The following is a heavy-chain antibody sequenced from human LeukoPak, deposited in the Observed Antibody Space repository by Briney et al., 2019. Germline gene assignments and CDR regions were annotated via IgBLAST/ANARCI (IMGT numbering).Heavy chain of an antibody. CDR3: ARDHQMATITY. D-gene: IGHD5-24*01. Sequence: GGSLRLSCAASGFTFSSYSMNWVRQAPGKGLEWVSYISSSSSTIYYADSVKGRFTISRDNAKNSLYLQMNSLRAEDTAVYYCARDHQMATITYWGQGTLVTVSS. V-gene: IGHV3-48*01. J-gene: IGHJ4*02. CDR1: GFTFSSYS. CDR2: ISSSSSTI.